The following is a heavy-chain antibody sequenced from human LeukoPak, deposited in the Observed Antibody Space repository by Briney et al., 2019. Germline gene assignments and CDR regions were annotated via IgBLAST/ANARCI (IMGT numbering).Heavy chain of an antibody. V-gene: IGHV3-66*01. CDR1: GFTVSSNY. CDR2: IYSGGST. CDR3: ARDSGSSWYNWFDP. Sequence: PGGSLRLSCAASGFTVSSNYMSWVRQAPGKGLEWVSVIYSGGSTYYADSVKGRFTISRDNSKNTLYLQMNSLRAEDTAVYYCARDSGSSWYNWFDPGAREPWSPSPQ. J-gene: IGHJ5*02. D-gene: IGHD6-13*01.